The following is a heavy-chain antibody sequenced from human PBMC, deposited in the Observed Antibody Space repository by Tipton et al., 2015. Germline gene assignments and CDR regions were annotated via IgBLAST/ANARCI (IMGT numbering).Heavy chain of an antibody. CDR1: GITFSIYW. CDR2: INQDGSEK. J-gene: IGHJ3*02. CDR3: ARDVNGGYFDI. V-gene: IGHV3-7*01. Sequence: GSLRLSCAASGITFSIYWMSWVRQAPGKGLEWVGQINQDGSEKYYLDSMEGRFTISRDNAKNPLYLEMNTLRAEDTAVYYCARDVNGGYFDIWGQGTTVSVSP. D-gene: IGHD7-27*01.